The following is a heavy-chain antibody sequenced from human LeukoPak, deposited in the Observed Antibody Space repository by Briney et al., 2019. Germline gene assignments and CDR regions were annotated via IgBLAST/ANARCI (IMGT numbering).Heavy chain of an antibody. CDR1: GGSISSGGYY. CDR2: IYYSGST. D-gene: IGHD2-15*01. J-gene: IGHJ4*02. V-gene: IGHV4-31*03. CDR3: ARERGGQCLDY. Sequence: SETLSLTCTVSGGSISSGGYYWSWIRQHPGEGLEWIGYIYYSGSTYYNPSLKSRVTISVDTSKNQFSLKLSSVTAADTAVYYCARERGGQCLDYWGQGTLVTVSS.